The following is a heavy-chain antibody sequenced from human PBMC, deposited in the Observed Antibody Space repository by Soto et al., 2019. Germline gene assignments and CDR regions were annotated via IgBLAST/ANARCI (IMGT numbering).Heavy chain of an antibody. D-gene: IGHD3-3*01. CDR2: IKQDGSEK. J-gene: IGHJ4*01. Sequence: GGSLRLSCAASGFTFSSYWMSWVRQAPGKGLEWVANIKQDGSEKYYVDSVKGRFTISRDNAKNSLYLQINSLRAEDTALYYCAGDRERFWSALGYWGHGTLVTVSS. V-gene: IGHV3-7*01. CDR3: AGDRERFWSALGY. CDR1: GFTFSSYW.